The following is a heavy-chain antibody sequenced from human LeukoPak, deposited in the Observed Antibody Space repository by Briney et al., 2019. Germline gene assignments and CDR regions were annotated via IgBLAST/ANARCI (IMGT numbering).Heavy chain of an antibody. J-gene: IGHJ4*02. Sequence: PGGSLRLSCAASGFTFSSYGMSWVRQAPGKGLEWVSAISGSGGTTYYADSVKGRLTISRDNAKNSLYLQMNSLRAEDTALYYCAKVSLRGDFDYWGQGTLVTVSS. D-gene: IGHD3-10*01. CDR2: ISGSGGTT. CDR3: AKVSLRGDFDY. V-gene: IGHV3-23*01. CDR1: GFTFSSYG.